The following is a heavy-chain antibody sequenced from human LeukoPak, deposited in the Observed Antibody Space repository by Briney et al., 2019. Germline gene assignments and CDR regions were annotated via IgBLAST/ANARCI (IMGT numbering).Heavy chain of an antibody. Sequence: GGSLRLSCAASGLTFSSYSMSWVRQAPGKGLEWVSYISSSSSYIYYADSVKGRFTISRDNAKNSLYLQMNSLRAEDTAVYYCARARGSGSSYFDYWGQGTLVTVSS. CDR2: ISSSSSYI. J-gene: IGHJ4*02. D-gene: IGHD3-10*01. CDR1: GLTFSSYS. V-gene: IGHV3-21*05. CDR3: ARARGSGSSYFDY.